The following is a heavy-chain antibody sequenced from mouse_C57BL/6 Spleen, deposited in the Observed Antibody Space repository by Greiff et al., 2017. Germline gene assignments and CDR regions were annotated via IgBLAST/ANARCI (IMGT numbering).Heavy chain of an antibody. V-gene: IGHV1-72*01. CDR1: GYNFTSYW. D-gene: IGHD2-1*01. CDR2: IDPNSGGT. Sequence: QVQLQQPGAELVKPGASVKLSCKASGYNFTSYWMHWVKQRPGRGLAWIGRIDPNSGGTKYNEKFQSKATLTVDKPYSTAYMQLSSLRSEDSEGYDCARSGGNYVVYAMAYWGQGTSVTVS. J-gene: IGHJ4*01. CDR3: ARSGGNYVVYAMAY.